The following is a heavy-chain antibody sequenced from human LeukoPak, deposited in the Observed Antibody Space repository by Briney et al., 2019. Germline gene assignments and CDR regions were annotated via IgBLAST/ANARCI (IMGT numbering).Heavy chain of an antibody. Sequence: GGSLRLSCAASGFTFSSYAMNWVRQAPGKGLEWVSVISGSGGSTYYADSVKGRFTISRDNSKNTLYLQMNSLRAEDTAVYYCVKDRSGGYRVFDHWGQGTLVTVSS. CDR1: GFTFSSYA. J-gene: IGHJ4*02. D-gene: IGHD6-19*01. CDR2: ISGSGGST. CDR3: VKDRSGGYRVFDH. V-gene: IGHV3-23*01.